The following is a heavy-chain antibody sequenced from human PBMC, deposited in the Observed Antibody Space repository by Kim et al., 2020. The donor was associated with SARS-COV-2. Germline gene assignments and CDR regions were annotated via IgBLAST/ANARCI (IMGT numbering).Heavy chain of an antibody. CDR3: ARKGSGFDY. V-gene: IGHV3-48*03. CDR2: ISSGSSTI. Sequence: GGSLRLSCAASGFSFSNSEMNWVRQAPGRGLEWVSYISSGSSTIKYADSVRGRFTISRDNTKNSLYLQMNSLRAEDTAVYYCARKGSGFDYWGQGTLVSV. D-gene: IGHD6-19*01. J-gene: IGHJ4*02. CDR1: GFSFSNSE.